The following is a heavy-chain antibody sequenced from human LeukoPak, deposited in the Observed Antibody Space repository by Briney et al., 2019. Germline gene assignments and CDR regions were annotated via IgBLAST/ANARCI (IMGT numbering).Heavy chain of an antibody. D-gene: IGHD3-10*01. CDR2: INHSGST. Sequence: SETLSLTCAVYGGSFSGYYWSWIRQPPGKGLEWIGEINHSGSTNYNPSLKSRVTISVDTSKNQFSLKLSSVTAADTAVYYCARGPYQTNSLNKPGERIPVYYGSGLFDYWGQGTLVTVSS. CDR3: ARGPYQTNSLNKPGERIPVYYGSGLFDY. CDR1: GGSFSGYY. J-gene: IGHJ4*02. V-gene: IGHV4-34*01.